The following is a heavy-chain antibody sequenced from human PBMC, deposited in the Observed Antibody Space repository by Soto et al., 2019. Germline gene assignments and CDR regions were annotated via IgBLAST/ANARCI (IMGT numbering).Heavy chain of an antibody. Sequence: QVQLEQSGAEVKEPGSSVKVSCKASGGTFSNSAFSWVRQAPGQGLEWMGGIMPIFRTPDYAQKFQGRVTITADESTTTAYMELSGLRSEDTAVYYCARDKARLQLGGNYYYIMDVWGQGTTVTVSS. CDR1: GGTFSNSA. J-gene: IGHJ6*02. CDR2: IMPIFRTP. CDR3: ARDKARLQLGGNYYYIMDV. D-gene: IGHD4-4*01. V-gene: IGHV1-69*12.